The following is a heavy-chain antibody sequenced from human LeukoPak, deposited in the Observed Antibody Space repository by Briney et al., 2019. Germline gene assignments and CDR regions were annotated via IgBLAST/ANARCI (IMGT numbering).Heavy chain of an antibody. J-gene: IGHJ2*01. CDR2: IFYSGST. CDR1: GASVSSSGYY. CDR3: VSQPKLNWCFAL. Sequence: SETLSLTCTVSGASVSSSGYYWAWIRQPPGKGLEWIGSIFYSGSTYFNPSLTSRVTTSLDTSKNQFSLNLTSVTAADTSVYYCVSQPKLNWCFALWGRGTLVTVSS. D-gene: IGHD1-1*01. V-gene: IGHV4-39*01.